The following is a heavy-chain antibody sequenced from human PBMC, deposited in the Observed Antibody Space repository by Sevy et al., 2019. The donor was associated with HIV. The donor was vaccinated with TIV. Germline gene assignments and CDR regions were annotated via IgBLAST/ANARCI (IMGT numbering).Heavy chain of an antibody. CDR3: AKDSNNFYYGAENVGFDP. CDR1: GFTFNIYG. CDR2: VRYLGEKK. D-gene: IGHD3-10*01. J-gene: IGHJ5*02. Sequence: GGSLRLSCAASGFTFNIYGMHWVRQAPGKGLEWVAFVRYLGEKKFYADSVKGRFTISRDNSKNTLYLQMNSLRAEDTAVYYCAKDSNNFYYGAENVGFDPWGQGTLVTVSS. V-gene: IGHV3-30*02.